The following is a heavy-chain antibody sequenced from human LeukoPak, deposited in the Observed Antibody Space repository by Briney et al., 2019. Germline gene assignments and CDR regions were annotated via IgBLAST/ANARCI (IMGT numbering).Heavy chain of an antibody. Sequence: PSETLSLTCTVSGGSISSHYWSWIRQPPGKGLEWIGYIYYSGSTNYNPSLKSRVTISVDTSKNQFSLKVSSVIAADTAVYYCARDLEGYNGFDNWGQGTLVTVSS. CDR1: GGSISSHY. D-gene: IGHD5-24*01. V-gene: IGHV4-59*11. CDR2: IYYSGST. J-gene: IGHJ4*02. CDR3: ARDLEGYNGFDN.